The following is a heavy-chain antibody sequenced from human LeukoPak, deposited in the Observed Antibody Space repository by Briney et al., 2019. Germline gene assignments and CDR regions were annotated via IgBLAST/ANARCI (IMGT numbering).Heavy chain of an antibody. CDR2: INHSGST. CDR3: ARRLRMITFGGVIAHNWFDP. CDR1: GGSFSGYY. J-gene: IGHJ5*02. V-gene: IGHV4-34*01. Sequence: PSETLSLTCAVYGGSFSGYYWSWIRQPPGKGLEWIGEINHSGSTNYNPSLKSRVTISVDTSKNQFSLKLSSVTAADTAVYYCARRLRMITFGGVIAHNWFDPWGQGTLVTVSS. D-gene: IGHD3-16*02.